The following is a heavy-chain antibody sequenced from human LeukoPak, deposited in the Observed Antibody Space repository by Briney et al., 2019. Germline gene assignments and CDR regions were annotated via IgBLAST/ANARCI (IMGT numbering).Heavy chain of an antibody. J-gene: IGHJ4*02. Sequence: GGSLRLSCAASGFIFSSYVMGWVRQAPGKGLEWVSSISVGGGDTFASDSVKGRFTITRENSKNTLYLQMTGLRVEDTAVYYCVKKGYAGSGTYSYYFDYWGQGTLVTVSS. V-gene: IGHV3-23*01. CDR1: GFIFSSYV. D-gene: IGHD3-10*01. CDR3: VKKGYAGSGTYSYYFDY. CDR2: ISVGGGDT.